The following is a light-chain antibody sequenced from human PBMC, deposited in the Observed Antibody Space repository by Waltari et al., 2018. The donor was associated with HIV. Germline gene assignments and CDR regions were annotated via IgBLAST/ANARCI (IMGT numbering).Light chain of an antibody. Sequence: SYELTQPTSVSVSPGQTARITCSGDALPKPYAYWYQQKPGQAPVLVIYKDSERPSGIPERFSGSRSGTTVTLTIRGVEAEDEADYYCQSADSSGTWVFGGGTKLTVL. J-gene: IGLJ3*02. CDR1: ALPKPY. V-gene: IGLV3-25*03. CDR2: KDS. CDR3: QSADSSGTWV.